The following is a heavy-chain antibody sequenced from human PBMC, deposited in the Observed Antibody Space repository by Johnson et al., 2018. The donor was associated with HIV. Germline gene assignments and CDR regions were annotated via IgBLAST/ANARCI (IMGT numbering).Heavy chain of an antibody. Sequence: QVQLVESGGGVVQTGRSLRLSCAASGFAFSTYGMHWVRQAPGKGLEWVAVMLYDGSNKFYADSVKGRFTISSDTSKNTLYLQMNGLRVEDTAVYYCAKCIWGSSLIDAFDVWGQGTMVTVSS. CDR1: GFAFSTYG. CDR3: AKCIWGSSLIDAFDV. V-gene: IGHV3-33*03. CDR2: MLYDGSNK. D-gene: IGHD6-13*01. J-gene: IGHJ3*01.